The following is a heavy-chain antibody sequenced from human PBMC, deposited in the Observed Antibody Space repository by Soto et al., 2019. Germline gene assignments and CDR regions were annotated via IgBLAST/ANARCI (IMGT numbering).Heavy chain of an antibody. CDR2: IYHSGTT. CDR3: ARLDFRMNWFDP. D-gene: IGHD3-3*01. J-gene: IGHJ5*02. Sequence: SETLSLTCSVSGGSISTDGYYWSWIRQLPGKGLEWIGYIYHSGTTYHNPSLKSRLSMSVDTSKNQFSLNLNSVTAADTAVYYCARLDFRMNWFDPWGQGTLVTVSS. V-gene: IGHV4-31*03. CDR1: GGSISTDGYY.